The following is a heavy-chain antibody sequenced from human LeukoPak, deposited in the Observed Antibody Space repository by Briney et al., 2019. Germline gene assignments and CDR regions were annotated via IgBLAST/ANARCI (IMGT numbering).Heavy chain of an antibody. CDR3: ARDRFDRSGSYYIAHITYAFDI. Sequence: PGGSLRLSCAASGFTFSIYCMHGVRQAPGKVRVGGSRINSEGSSTNCADSVKGRFTISRDNAKNTLDLQMNGLRAEDTAVYYCARDRFDRSGSYYIAHITYAFDIWGQGTMVTVSS. J-gene: IGHJ3*02. V-gene: IGHV3-74*01. CDR1: GFTFSIYC. D-gene: IGHD3-10*01. CDR2: INSEGSST.